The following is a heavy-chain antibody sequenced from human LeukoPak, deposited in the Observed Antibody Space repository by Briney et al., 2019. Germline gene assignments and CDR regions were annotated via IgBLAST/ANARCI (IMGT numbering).Heavy chain of an antibody. CDR3: ASAPLHHILYDY. V-gene: IGHV1-69*05. D-gene: IGHD3-16*01. CDR2: IIPIFGTA. J-gene: IGHJ4*02. Sequence: ASVKVSCRASGGTFSSYAISWVRQAPGQGLEWMGRIIPIFGTANYAQKFQGRVTITTDESTSTAYMELSSLRSEDTAVYYCASAPLHHILYDYWGQGTLVTVSS. CDR1: GGTFSSYA.